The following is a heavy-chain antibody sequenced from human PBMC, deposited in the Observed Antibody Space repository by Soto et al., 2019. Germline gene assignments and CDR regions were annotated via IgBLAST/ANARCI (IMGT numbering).Heavy chain of an antibody. J-gene: IGHJ6*02. V-gene: IGHV1-18*01. CDR1: GYIFVNYG. CDR3: VMVDNYVTPTPQDV. CDR2: ISPYTGNT. Sequence: GASVKVSCKASGYIFVNYGIAWVRQAPGQGLEWMGWISPYTGNTHSATKVQGRLTITTDTSTSTAYMDLGSLTSDDTAVYYCVMVDNYVTPTPQDVWGQGTTVTVSS. D-gene: IGHD3-16*01.